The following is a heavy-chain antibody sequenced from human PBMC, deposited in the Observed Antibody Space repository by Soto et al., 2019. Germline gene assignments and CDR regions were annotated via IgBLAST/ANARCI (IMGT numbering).Heavy chain of an antibody. Sequence: PSETLSLTCTVSGGSISSGGYYWSWIRQHPGKGLEWIGYIYYSGSTYYNPSLKSRVTISVDTSKNQFSLKLSSVTAADTAVYYCARDSGLYYYDSISSWFDPWGQGTLVTVSS. CDR3: ARDSGLYYYDSISSWFDP. J-gene: IGHJ5*02. V-gene: IGHV4-31*03. CDR1: GGSISSGGYY. CDR2: IYYSGST. D-gene: IGHD3-22*01.